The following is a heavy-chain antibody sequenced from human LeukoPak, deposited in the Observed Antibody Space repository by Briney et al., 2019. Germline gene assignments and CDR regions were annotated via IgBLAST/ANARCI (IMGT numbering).Heavy chain of an antibody. CDR3: AKEVPYTSGSHGRFDP. D-gene: IGHD3-10*01. Sequence: GGSLRLSCAASGFTFSSYVMSWVRQAPVKGLEWVSAISPSGGGTYYADSVKGRFTISRDNSKNTLFLQLNNLRPEDTAVYYCAKEVPYTSGSHGRFDPWGQGTLVTVSS. J-gene: IGHJ5*02. CDR1: GFTFSSYV. CDR2: ISPSGGGT. V-gene: IGHV3-23*01.